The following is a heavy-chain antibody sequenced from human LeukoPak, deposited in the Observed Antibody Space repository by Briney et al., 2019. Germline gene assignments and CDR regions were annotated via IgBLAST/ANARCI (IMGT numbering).Heavy chain of an antibody. Sequence: GGSLRLSCAASGFTFSSYAMSWVRQAPGKGLEWVSYISSSGSTIYYADSVKGRFTISRDSAKSSLYLQMNSLRAEDTAVYYCAELGITMIGGVWGKGTTVTISS. D-gene: IGHD3-10*02. J-gene: IGHJ6*04. CDR3: AELGITMIGGV. CDR1: GFTFSSYA. CDR2: ISSSGSTI. V-gene: IGHV3-48*03.